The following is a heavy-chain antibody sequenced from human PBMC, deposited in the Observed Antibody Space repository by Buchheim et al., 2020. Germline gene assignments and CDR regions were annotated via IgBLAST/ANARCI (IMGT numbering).Heavy chain of an antibody. Sequence: QVQLQESGPGLVKPSETLSLTCTVSGGSISSSSYYWGWIRQPPGKGLEWIGSIFYIGSTYSNPSLKSRVTISVDTSKNQFSLKLSSVIAADTAVYYCARQEYSSWLAYWGQGTL. CDR3: ARQEYSSWLAY. J-gene: IGHJ4*02. V-gene: IGHV4-39*01. CDR1: GGSISSSSYY. D-gene: IGHD6-13*01. CDR2: IFYIGST.